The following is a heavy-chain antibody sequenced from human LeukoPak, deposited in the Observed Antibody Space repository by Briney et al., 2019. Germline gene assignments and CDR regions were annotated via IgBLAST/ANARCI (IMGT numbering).Heavy chain of an antibody. J-gene: IGHJ4*02. CDR2: IYSSGSA. CDR1: GGSITTYC. D-gene: IGHD4-17*01. CDR3: ARTRTYADYADF. V-gene: IGHV4-59*01. Sequence: PSETLSLTCTVSGGSITTYCWSWLRQPPGKGLEWIGFIYSSGSANYNPSLMSRVTMSVDTSKNQFSLKLSSVTAADTAVYYCARTRTYADYADFWGQGTLVTVSS.